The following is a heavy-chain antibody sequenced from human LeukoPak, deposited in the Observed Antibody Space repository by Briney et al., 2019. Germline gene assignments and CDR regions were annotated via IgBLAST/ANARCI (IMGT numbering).Heavy chain of an antibody. D-gene: IGHD6-13*01. CDR2: ISSSGDTI. V-gene: IGHV3-11*04. J-gene: IGHJ4*02. CDR1: GFTFSDYY. Sequence: GGSLRLSCAASGFTFSDYYMSWIREPPGKGLGGVSYISSSGDTIYYADSVKGRFTISRDNAKNSLYLQMNSLRAEDTAVYYCAKDAGIAAAYDYWGQGTLVTVSS. CDR3: AKDAGIAAAYDY.